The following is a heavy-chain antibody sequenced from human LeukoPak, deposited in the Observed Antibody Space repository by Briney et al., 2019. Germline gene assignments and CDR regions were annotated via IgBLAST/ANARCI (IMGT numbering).Heavy chain of an antibody. D-gene: IGHD4-17*01. Sequence: GGSLRLSCAASGFTFSSYGMHWVRQAPGKGLEWVAVISYDGSNKYYADSVKGRFTISRDNSKNTLYLQMNSLRAEDTAVYYCAKLHGDYADYWGQGTLVTVSS. V-gene: IGHV3-30*18. J-gene: IGHJ4*02. CDR1: GFTFSSYG. CDR3: AKLHGDYADY. CDR2: ISYDGSNK.